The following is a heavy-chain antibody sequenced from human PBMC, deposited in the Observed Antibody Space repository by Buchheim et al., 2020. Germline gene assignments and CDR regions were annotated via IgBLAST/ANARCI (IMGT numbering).Heavy chain of an antibody. J-gene: IGHJ4*02. CDR2: IYYIGTT. CDR1: CGSISSGDYY. CDR3: ASLSPYTEAAGIPTPDY. Sequence: QVQLQESGPGLVKPSQTLSLTCTVSCGSISSGDYYWSWIRQPPGKGLDWIGYIYYIGTTSYNPSLKSRVTISVYPSNNQFSLKLSSVTAADTAVYYCASLSPYTEAAGIPTPDYWGQGTL. V-gene: IGHV4-30-4*01. D-gene: IGHD6-13*01.